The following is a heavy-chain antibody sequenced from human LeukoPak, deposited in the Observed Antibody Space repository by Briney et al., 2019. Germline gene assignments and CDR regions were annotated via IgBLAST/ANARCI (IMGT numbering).Heavy chain of an antibody. CDR1: GFTFSSYA. CDR2: ISGSGGST. Sequence: PGGSLRLSCAASGFTFSSYAMSWVRQAPGKGLEWVSSISGSGGSTYYADSVKGPFTISRDNSKTSLYLQMNSLRAEDTAVYYCAKLTDGAPVGYFDYWGQGTLVTVSS. D-gene: IGHD4/OR15-4a*01. CDR3: AKLTDGAPVGYFDY. J-gene: IGHJ4*02. V-gene: IGHV3-23*01.